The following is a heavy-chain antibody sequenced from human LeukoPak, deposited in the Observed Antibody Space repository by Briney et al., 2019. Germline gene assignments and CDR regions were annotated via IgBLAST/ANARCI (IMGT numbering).Heavy chain of an antibody. D-gene: IGHD3-10*01. CDR2: ISGSGST. V-gene: IGHV3-23*01. CDR1: GFTFSDYY. Sequence: QSGGSLRLSCAASGFTFSDYYMSWIRQAPGKGLEWVSAISGSGSTYHADSVKGRFTISRDIFKNTLYLQMNSLRAEDTAVYYCVHGGLYYLDYWGQGTLVTVSS. CDR3: VHGGLYYLDY. J-gene: IGHJ4*02.